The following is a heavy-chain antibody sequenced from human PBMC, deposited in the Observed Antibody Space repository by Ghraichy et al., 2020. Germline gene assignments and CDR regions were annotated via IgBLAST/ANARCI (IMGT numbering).Heavy chain of an antibody. J-gene: IGHJ6*02. CDR2: ITPILDIA. CDR3: ARDGMLQVLQGRDYYYNGMDV. V-gene: IGHV1-69*04. Sequence: SVKVSCKTSGGSFSNYAITWVRQAPGQGLEWMGRITPILDIANSAQKFQGRVTITADKSTNTAYMELTNLRSEDTAVYYCARDGMLQVLQGRDYYYNGMDVWGQGTTVTVSS. D-gene: IGHD5-24*01. CDR1: GGSFSNYA.